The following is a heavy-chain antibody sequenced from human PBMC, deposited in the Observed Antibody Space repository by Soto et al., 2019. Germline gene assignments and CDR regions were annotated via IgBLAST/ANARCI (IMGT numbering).Heavy chain of an antibody. CDR3: ARDEGSIAVAGTDY. CDR1: GYTFTGYY. J-gene: IGHJ4*02. CDR2: INPNSGGT. D-gene: IGHD6-19*01. Sequence: QVQLVQSGAEVKKPGASVKVSCKDSGYTFTGYYMHWVRQAPGQGLEWMGWINPNSGGTNYAQKFQGRVTMTRDTASSTAYMERRRLITDDTAVYFGARDEGSIAVAGTDYWGQGTLVTVSS. V-gene: IGHV1-2*02.